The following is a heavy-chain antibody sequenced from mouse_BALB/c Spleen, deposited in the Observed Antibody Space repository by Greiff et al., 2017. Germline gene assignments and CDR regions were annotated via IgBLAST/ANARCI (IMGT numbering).Heavy chain of an antibody. CDR3: TKSGAYRYDGYFDV. V-gene: IGHV1-5*01. J-gene: IGHJ1*01. CDR2: IYPGNSDT. Sequence: VHVKQSGTVLARPGASVKMSCKASGYTFTSYWMHWVKQRPGQGLEWIGAIYPGNSDTSYNQKFKGKAKLTAVTSTSTAYMELSSLTNEDSAVYYCTKSGAYRYDGYFDVWGAGTTVTVSS. D-gene: IGHD2-14*01. CDR1: GYTFTSYW.